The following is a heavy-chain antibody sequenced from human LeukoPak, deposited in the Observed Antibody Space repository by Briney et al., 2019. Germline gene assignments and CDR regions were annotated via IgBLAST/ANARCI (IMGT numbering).Heavy chain of an antibody. CDR2: INPNSGGT. V-gene: IGHV1-2*02. Sequence: ASVKVSCKASGYTFSYYYLHWVGQAPGQGLEWMGWINPNSGGTNYAQKFQGRVTMTRDTSFSTAYMELSRLRSDDTAMYYCARMHDGFDIWGQGTMVTVSS. J-gene: IGHJ3*02. CDR3: ARMHDGFDI. CDR1: GYTFSYYY.